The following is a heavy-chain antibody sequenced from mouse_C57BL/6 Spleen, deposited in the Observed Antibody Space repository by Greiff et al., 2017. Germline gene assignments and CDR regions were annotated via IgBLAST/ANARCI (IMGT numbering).Heavy chain of an antibody. CDR3: ARGLWLLRSYYFDY. J-gene: IGHJ2*01. CDR2: ISYSGST. D-gene: IGHD1-1*01. CDR1: GYSITSGYD. V-gene: IGHV3-1*01. Sequence: EVQLVESGPGMVKPSQSLSLTCTVTGYSITSGYDWHWIRHFPGNKLEWMGYISYSGSTNYNPSLKSRISITHDTSKNHFFLKLNAVTTEDTATYYWARGLWLLRSYYFDYWCQGTTLTVSS.